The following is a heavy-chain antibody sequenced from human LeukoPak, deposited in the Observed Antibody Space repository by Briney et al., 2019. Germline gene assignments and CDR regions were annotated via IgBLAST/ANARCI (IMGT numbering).Heavy chain of an antibody. J-gene: IGHJ6*02. V-gene: IGHV3-30-3*01. Sequence: GGSLRLSCAASGFTFSNYAMHWVRQAPGKGLEWVAVMSYDGSNKYYADSVKGRFTISRDNSENTLYVQMNSLRVEGTAVYYCARDFQWLRAMDVWGQGTTVTVSS. CDR2: MSYDGSNK. CDR1: GFTFSNYA. D-gene: IGHD6-19*01. CDR3: ARDFQWLRAMDV.